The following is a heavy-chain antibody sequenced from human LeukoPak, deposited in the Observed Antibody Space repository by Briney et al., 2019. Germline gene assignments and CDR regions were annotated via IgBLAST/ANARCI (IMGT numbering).Heavy chain of an antibody. CDR2: IYPRGST. Sequence: SETLSLTCAVSGGSISSGSYPWSWIRQPPGKGLEGIGYIYPRGSTYYNPSLKSRVILSLDKSANQFSLNLSSVTAADTAVYYCARFSPRAMGNYLDFWGQGTLVTVSS. J-gene: IGHJ4*02. V-gene: IGHV4-30-2*01. D-gene: IGHD7-27*01. CDR1: GGSISSGSYP. CDR3: ARFSPRAMGNYLDF.